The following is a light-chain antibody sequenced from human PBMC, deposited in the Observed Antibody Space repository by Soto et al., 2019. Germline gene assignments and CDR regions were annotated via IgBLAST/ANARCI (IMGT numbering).Light chain of an antibody. J-gene: IGLJ3*02. CDR1: SSDVGAYKY. Sequence: QSVLTQPPSASGSPGQSVTISCTGTSSDVGAYKYVSWYQQYPGKAPKLMIYEVTKRPSGVPDRLSGSKSGNTASLTVSGIQDEDEADYYCTSYVGNDIWVFGGGTKLTVL. CDR2: EVT. V-gene: IGLV2-8*01. CDR3: TSYVGNDIWV.